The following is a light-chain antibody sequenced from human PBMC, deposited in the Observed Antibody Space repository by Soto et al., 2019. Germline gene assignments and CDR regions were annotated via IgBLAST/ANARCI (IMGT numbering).Light chain of an antibody. J-gene: IGKJ1*01. CDR1: QSVSSSY. Sequence: EIVLTQSPGTLSLSPGERATLSCRASQSVSSSYLAWNQQKPGQAPRLLIYVASSRDTGIPDRFSGSGSGTDFTLTISRLEPEDFAVYYCQQYGSSPQTFGQGTKVEIK. V-gene: IGKV3-20*01. CDR2: VAS. CDR3: QQYGSSPQT.